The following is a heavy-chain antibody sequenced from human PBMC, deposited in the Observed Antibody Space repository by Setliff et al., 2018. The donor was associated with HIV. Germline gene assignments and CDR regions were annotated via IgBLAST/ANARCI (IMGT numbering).Heavy chain of an antibody. D-gene: IGHD6-6*01. V-gene: IGHV1-18*01. J-gene: IGHJ6*03. Sequence: GASVKVSCKASGYTFSSYGISWVRQAPGQGLEWMGWISGYNGDTNYAQKLQGRVTMTTDTSASTAYMELSSLRSEDTAVYFCARGSTSSWSYHYMDVWGKGTTVTVSS. CDR3: ARGSTSSWSYHYMDV. CDR2: ISGYNGDT. CDR1: GYTFSSYG.